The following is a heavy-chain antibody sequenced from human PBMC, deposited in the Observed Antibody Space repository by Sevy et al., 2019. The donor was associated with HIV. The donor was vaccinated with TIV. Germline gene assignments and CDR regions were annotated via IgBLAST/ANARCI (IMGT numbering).Heavy chain of an antibody. CDR1: GFTFSSYS. J-gene: IGHJ4*02. V-gene: IGHV3-48*01. CDR3: ARGPAGYYDFWSGYYEPSFDY. Sequence: GGSLRLSCAASGFTFSSYSMNWVRQAPGKGLEWVSYISSSSSTIYYADSVKGRFTISRDNAKNSLYLQMNSLRAEDTAVYYCARGPAGYYDFWSGYYEPSFDYWGQGTLVTVSS. D-gene: IGHD3-3*01. CDR2: ISSSSSTI.